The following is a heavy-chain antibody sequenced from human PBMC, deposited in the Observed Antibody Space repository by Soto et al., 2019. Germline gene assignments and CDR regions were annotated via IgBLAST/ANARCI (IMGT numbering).Heavy chain of an antibody. CDR1: GYTFTSYG. CDR3: ARQNRGDYAWYFDY. J-gene: IGHJ4*02. CDR2: ISAYNGNT. V-gene: IGHV1-18*04. D-gene: IGHD4-17*01. Sequence: ASVKVSCKASGYTFTSYGISWVRQAPGQGLEWMGWISAYNGNTNYAQKLQGRVTMTTDTSTSTAYMELRSLRSDDTAVYYCARQNRGDYAWYFDYWGQGTLVTVYS.